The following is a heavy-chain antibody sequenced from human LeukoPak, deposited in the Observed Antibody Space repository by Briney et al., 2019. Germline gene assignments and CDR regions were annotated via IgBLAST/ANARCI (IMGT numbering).Heavy chain of an antibody. CDR1: GFTFSSYE. D-gene: IGHD2-2*01. J-gene: IGHJ2*01. CDR3: ARDFSGLQLPDWYFDL. Sequence: GGSLRLSCAASGFTFSSYEMNWVRQAPGKGLEWVSYISSSGSTIYYADSVKGRFTISRDNAKNSLYLQMNSLRAEDTAVYYCARDFSGLQLPDWYFDLWGRGTLVTVSS. CDR2: ISSSGSTI. V-gene: IGHV3-48*03.